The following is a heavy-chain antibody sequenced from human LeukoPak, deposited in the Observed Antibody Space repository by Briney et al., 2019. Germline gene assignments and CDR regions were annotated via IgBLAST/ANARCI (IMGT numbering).Heavy chain of an antibody. J-gene: IGHJ6*02. V-gene: IGHV1-18*01. CDR3: ARDPTTINSIAVAGTHLYYYYYGMDV. Sequence: ASVKVSCKASGYTFTSYGISWVRQAPGQGLEWMGWISAYNGNTNYAQKLQGRVTMTTDTSTSTAYMELRSLRSDDTAVYYCARDPTTINSIAVAGTHLYYYYYGMDVWGQGTTVTVSS. D-gene: IGHD6-19*01. CDR2: ISAYNGNT. CDR1: GYTFTSYG.